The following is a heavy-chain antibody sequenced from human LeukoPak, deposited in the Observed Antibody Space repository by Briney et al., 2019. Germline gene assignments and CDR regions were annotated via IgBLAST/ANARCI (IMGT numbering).Heavy chain of an antibody. CDR1: GGSISSYY. Sequence: PSETLSLTRTVSGGSISSYYWSWIRQPPGKGLEWIGEINHSGSTNYNPSLKSRVTISVDTSKNQFSLKLSSVTAADTAVYYCARESSSSWIPLRRGYFQHWGQGTLVTVSS. CDR3: ARESSSSWIPLRRGYFQH. V-gene: IGHV4-34*01. CDR2: INHSGST. D-gene: IGHD6-13*01. J-gene: IGHJ1*01.